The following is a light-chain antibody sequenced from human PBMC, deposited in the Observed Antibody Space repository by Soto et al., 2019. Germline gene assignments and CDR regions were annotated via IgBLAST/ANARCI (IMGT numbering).Light chain of an antibody. CDR3: QQYANLPNT. V-gene: IGKV1-33*01. CDR2: DAS. J-gene: IGKJ2*01. CDR1: QDITNY. Sequence: DIQMTQSPSSLSASVGDRVTITCQASQDITNYLNWYQQKPGKAPKLLIYDASNLETGVPSRFSGSASGTDFSFTISSLQPEGFATYYCQQYANLPNTFGRGTKLEIK.